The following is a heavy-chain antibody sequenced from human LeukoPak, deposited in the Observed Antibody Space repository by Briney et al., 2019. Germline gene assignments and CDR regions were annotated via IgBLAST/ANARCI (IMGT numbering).Heavy chain of an antibody. Sequence: GGSLRLSCAVSGITLSNYGMSWVRQAPGKGLEWVAGISDGGGRTNYADSVKGRFTISRDNPKNTLYLQMNSLRAEDTDVYFCAKRGVVIRVILVGFHKEAYYFDSWGQGALVTVSS. D-gene: IGHD3-10*01. CDR3: AKRGVVIRVILVGFHKEAYYFDS. V-gene: IGHV3-23*01. CDR1: GITLSNYG. J-gene: IGHJ4*02. CDR2: ISDGGGRT.